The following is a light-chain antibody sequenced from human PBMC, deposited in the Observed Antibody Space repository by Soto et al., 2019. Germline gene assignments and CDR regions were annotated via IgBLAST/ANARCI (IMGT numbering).Light chain of an antibody. CDR3: HSFDVSLRGPA. CDR1: RSNIGAGYD. CDR2: DNS. Sequence: QSVLTQPPSLSGAPGQRVTISCTGSRSNIGAGYDVHWYQHLPGTAPKVLIFDNSNRPSGVPDRFSGSKSGTSASLAITGLQAEDEAVYYCHSFDVSLRGPAFGGGTKVTVL. V-gene: IGLV1-40*01. J-gene: IGLJ2*01.